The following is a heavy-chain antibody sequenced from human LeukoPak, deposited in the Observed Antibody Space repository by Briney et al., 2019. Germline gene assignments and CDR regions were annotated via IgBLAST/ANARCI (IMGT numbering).Heavy chain of an antibody. CDR2: INNDGSST. J-gene: IGHJ5*02. D-gene: IGHD2-2*02. V-gene: IGHV3-74*01. Sequence: PGESLRLSCAASGFTFSSYWMHWVRQAPGKGLVWVSRINNDGSSTSYADSVKGRFTISRDNAKNTLYLQMNSLRAEDTAVYYCARGPAAINKNWFDPWGQGTLVTVSS. CDR1: GFTFSSYW. CDR3: ARGPAAINKNWFDP.